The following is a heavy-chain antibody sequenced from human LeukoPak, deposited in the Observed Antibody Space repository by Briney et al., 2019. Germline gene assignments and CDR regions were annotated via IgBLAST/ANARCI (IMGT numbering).Heavy chain of an antibody. V-gene: IGHV4-30-4*08. D-gene: IGHD2-2*01. J-gene: IGHJ6*03. CDR3: AREACSSTSCYVIGFEHYYYYMDV. CDR2: IYCSGST. CDR1: GGSISSGDYY. Sequence: SQTLSLTCTVSGGSISSGDYYWSWIRQPPGKGLEWIGYIYCSGSTYYNPSLKSRVTISVDTSKNQFSLKLSSVTAADTAVYYCAREACSSTSCYVIGFEHYYYYMDVWGKGTTVTVSS.